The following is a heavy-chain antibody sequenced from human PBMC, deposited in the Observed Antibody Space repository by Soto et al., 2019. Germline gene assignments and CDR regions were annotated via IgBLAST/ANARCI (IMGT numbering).Heavy chain of an antibody. CDR3: AKEGNVRRRDGYKTLYGMDV. CDR1: GFTFSSYG. D-gene: IGHD5-12*01. J-gene: IGHJ6*02. CDR2: ISYDGSNK. V-gene: IGHV3-30*18. Sequence: GGSLRLSCAASGFTFSSYGMHWVRQAPGKGLEWVAVISYDGSNKYYADSVKGRFTISRDNSKNTLYLQMNSLRAEDTAVYYCAKEGNVRRRDGYKTLYGMDVWGQGTTVTVSS.